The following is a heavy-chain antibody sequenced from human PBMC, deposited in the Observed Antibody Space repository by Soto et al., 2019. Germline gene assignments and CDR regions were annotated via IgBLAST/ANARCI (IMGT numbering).Heavy chain of an antibody. CDR3: AREVITFGGVIVRTYYVDH. Sequence: QVQLQESGPGLVKPSQTLSLTCTVSGGSISSGGYYWSWIRQHPGKGLEWMGYIYYSGSTYYNPSRRRRVTTSVDTSKKQFSLKLSSVTAADTAVYYCAREVITFGGVIVRTYYVDHWGQGTLVTVSS. CDR2: IYYSGST. J-gene: IGHJ4*02. D-gene: IGHD3-16*02. V-gene: IGHV4-31*03. CDR1: GGSISSGGYY.